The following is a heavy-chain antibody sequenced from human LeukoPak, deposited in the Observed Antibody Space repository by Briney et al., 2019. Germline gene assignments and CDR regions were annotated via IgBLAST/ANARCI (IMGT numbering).Heavy chain of an antibody. D-gene: IGHD3-16*01. V-gene: IGHV3-48*03. Sequence: GGSLRLSCAASGFTFSAYEVNWVRQAPGKGLEWVSYISSSGGTIYYADSVKGRFTISRDNAKKSLYLQMNSLRAEDTAVYYCAREGGYYFDYRGQGSLVTVSS. CDR3: AREGGYYFDY. CDR1: GFTFSAYE. CDR2: ISSSGGTI. J-gene: IGHJ4*02.